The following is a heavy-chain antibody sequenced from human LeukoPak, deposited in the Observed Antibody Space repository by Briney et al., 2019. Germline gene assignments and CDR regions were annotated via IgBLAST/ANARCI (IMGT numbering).Heavy chain of an antibody. J-gene: IGHJ3*02. Sequence: GGSLRLSCAASGFTFSSYWMSWVRQAPGKGLEWVANINHDGSEKYYVDSVKGRFTISRDNAKNSLYLQMNSLRAEDTAVYYCARDTASYQLLDAFDIWGQGTMVTVSS. CDR2: INHDGSEK. CDR1: GFTFSSYW. CDR3: ARDTASYQLLDAFDI. D-gene: IGHD2-2*01. V-gene: IGHV3-7*01.